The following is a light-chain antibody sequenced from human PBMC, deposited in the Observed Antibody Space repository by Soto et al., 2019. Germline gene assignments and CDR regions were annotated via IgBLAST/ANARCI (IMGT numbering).Light chain of an antibody. Sequence: EIVMTQSPATLSVSPGERATLSCRASQSISINLAWYQQKPGQAPSLLIYGASTRATGIPARFSGSGSGTKFTLTISSLQSEDFAVYYCQQYHDWPPFTFGGGTKVEIK. CDR2: GAS. CDR1: QSISIN. J-gene: IGKJ4*01. CDR3: QQYHDWPPFT. V-gene: IGKV3-15*01.